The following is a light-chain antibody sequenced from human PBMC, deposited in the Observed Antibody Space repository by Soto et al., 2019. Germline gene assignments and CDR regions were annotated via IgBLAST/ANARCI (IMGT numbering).Light chain of an antibody. CDR3: QSFDSSLSGVV. CDR2: GNI. Sequence: QSVLTQPPSVSGAPGQRVTISCTGSSSNIGAGYEVHWYQQLPGTAPTLLIHGNINRPSGVPGRFSGSKSDTSASLAITGLQAEDEAEYYCQSFDSSLSGVVFGGGTKLTVL. CDR1: SSNIGAGYE. V-gene: IGLV1-40*01. J-gene: IGLJ2*01.